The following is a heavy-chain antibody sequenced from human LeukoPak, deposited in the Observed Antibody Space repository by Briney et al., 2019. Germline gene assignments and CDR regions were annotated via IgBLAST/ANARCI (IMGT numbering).Heavy chain of an antibody. V-gene: IGHV3-11*06. J-gene: IGHJ4*02. CDR2: ISSSSSYI. Sequence: PGGSLRLSCPASGFIFSDYYMSWIRQAPGKGLEWVSYISSSSSYINYADSVKGGFTISRDNAKNSLYLQMNSRTAEDTAVYYCARVSYGDSGYFDYWGQGTLVTVSS. D-gene: IGHD4-17*01. CDR1: GFIFSDYY. CDR3: ARVSYGDSGYFDY.